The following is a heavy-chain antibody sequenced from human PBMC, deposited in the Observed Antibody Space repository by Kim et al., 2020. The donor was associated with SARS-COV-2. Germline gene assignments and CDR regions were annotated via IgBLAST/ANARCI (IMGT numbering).Heavy chain of an antibody. J-gene: IGHJ1*01. Sequence: NYNPSLKSRVTISVDKSKNQFSLKLSSVTAADTAVYYCARDHDYGQYFQHWGQGTLVTVSS. V-gene: IGHV4-4*02. CDR3: ARDHDYGQYFQH. D-gene: IGHD4-17*01.